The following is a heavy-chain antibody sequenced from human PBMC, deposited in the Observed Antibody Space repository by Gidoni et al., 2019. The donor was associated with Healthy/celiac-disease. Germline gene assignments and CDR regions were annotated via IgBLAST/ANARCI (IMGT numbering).Heavy chain of an antibody. V-gene: IGHV4-4*07. CDR1: GGSISSYY. D-gene: IGHD4-17*01. CDR3: ASAHPEDFYGSEDY. Sequence: QVQLQESGPGLVKPSETLSLTCTVSGGSISSYYWSWIRQPAGKGLEWIGRIYTSGSTNYNPSLNGRVTMSVDTSKNQFSLKLSSVTAADTAVDYCASAHPEDFYGSEDYWGQGTLVTVSS. J-gene: IGHJ4*02. CDR2: IYTSGST.